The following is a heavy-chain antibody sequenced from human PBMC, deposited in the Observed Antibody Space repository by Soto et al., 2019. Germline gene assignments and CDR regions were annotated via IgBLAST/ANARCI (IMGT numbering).Heavy chain of an antibody. Sequence: ASLKVSGKASGYTFTGYYMDWVRQAPGQGLEWMGWINPNSGGTNYAQKFQGWVTMTRDTSISTAYMELSRLRSDDTAVYYCARVSRAVGAADAFDIWGQGTMVTVSS. V-gene: IGHV1-2*04. CDR1: GYTFTGYY. J-gene: IGHJ3*02. CDR3: ARVSRAVGAADAFDI. CDR2: INPNSGGT. D-gene: IGHD1-26*01.